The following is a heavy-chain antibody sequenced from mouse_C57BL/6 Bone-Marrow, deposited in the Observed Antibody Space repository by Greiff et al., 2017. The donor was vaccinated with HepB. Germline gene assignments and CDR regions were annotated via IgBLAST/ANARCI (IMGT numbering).Heavy chain of an antibody. CDR2: IYPRSGNT. CDR3: ARYGYYVWFAY. Sequence: VQRVESGAELARPGASVKLSCKASGYTFTSYGISWVKQRTGQGLEWIGEIYPRSGNTYYNEKFKGKATLTADKSSSTAYIELRSLTSEDSAVYFCARYGYYVWFAYWGQGTLVTVSA. V-gene: IGHV1-81*01. D-gene: IGHD2-3*01. J-gene: IGHJ3*01. CDR1: GYTFTSYG.